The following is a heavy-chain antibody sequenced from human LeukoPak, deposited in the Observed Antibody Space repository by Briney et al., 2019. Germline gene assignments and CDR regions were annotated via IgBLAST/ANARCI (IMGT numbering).Heavy chain of an antibody. J-gene: IGHJ4*02. V-gene: IGHV3-74*01. Sequence: PGGSLRLSCAASGFTFNNYGMSWVRQAPGKGLVWVSRINSDGSSTSYADSVKGRFTISRDNAKNTLYLQMNSLRAEDTAVYYCARAYQLLWPSDYWGQGTLVTVSS. CDR1: GFTFNNYG. CDR3: ARAYQLLWPSDY. CDR2: INSDGSST. D-gene: IGHD2-2*01.